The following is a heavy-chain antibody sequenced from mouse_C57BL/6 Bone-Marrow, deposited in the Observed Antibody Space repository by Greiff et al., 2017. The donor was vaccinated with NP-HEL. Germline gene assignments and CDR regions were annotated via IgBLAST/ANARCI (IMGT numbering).Heavy chain of an antibody. CDR1: GYTFTSYW. J-gene: IGHJ3*01. CDR2: IDPSDSET. CDR3: ARGGITTVEAWFAY. V-gene: IGHV1-52*01. Sequence: QVQLQQPGAELVRPGSSVKLSCKASGYTFTSYWMHWVKQRPIQGLEWIGNIDPSDSETHYNQKFKDKATLTVDKSSSTAYMQLSSLTSEDSAVYYCARGGITTVEAWFAYWGQGTLVTVSA. D-gene: IGHD1-1*01.